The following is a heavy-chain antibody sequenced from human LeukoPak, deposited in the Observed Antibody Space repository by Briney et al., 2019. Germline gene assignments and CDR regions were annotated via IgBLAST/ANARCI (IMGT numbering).Heavy chain of an antibody. Sequence: GGSLRLSCATSGFTFSSYGMHWVRQAPGKGLEWVAVISYDGSNKYYADSVKGRFTISRDNSKNTLYLQMNSLRAEGTAVYYCVKDHLWFTSNPYWGQGTLVTVSS. CDR2: ISYDGSNK. V-gene: IGHV3-30*18. CDR1: GFTFSSYG. J-gene: IGHJ4*02. D-gene: IGHD2-2*01. CDR3: VKDHLWFTSNPY.